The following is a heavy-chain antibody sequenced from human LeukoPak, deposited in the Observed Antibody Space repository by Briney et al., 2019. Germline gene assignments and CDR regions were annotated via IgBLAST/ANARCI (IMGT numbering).Heavy chain of an antibody. V-gene: IGHV4-59*01. Sequence: SETLSLTCTVSGGSISSYYWSWIRQPPGKGLEWIGFIYDSGSTNYNPSLKSRVTISVDTSKNQFSLKLRSVTAADTAVYYCAREGLNMVRGVIPKEAWGWFDPWGQGTLVTVSS. CDR2: IYDSGST. J-gene: IGHJ5*02. CDR3: AREGLNMVRGVIPKEAWGWFDP. CDR1: GGSISSYY. D-gene: IGHD3-10*01.